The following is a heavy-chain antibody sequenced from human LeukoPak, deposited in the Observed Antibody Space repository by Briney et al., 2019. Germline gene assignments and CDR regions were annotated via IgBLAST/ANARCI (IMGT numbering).Heavy chain of an antibody. Sequence: GGSLRLSCTASGFTFSSYTMTWVRQAPGKGLKWVSTITTGDGNTYYADSVKGRFTVSRDDSKNTLYLQMSRLRADDTAVYYCATHVTLPDAFDIWGQGTVVTVSS. CDR1: GFTFSSYT. CDR3: ATHVTLPDAFDI. V-gene: IGHV3-23*01. J-gene: IGHJ3*02. CDR2: ITTGDGNT.